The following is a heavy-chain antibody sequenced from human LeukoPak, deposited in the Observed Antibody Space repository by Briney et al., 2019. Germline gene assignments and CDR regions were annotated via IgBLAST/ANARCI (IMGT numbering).Heavy chain of an antibody. Sequence: PGGSLRLSCAASGFTFSNAWMSWVRQAPGKGLEWVGRIISKTDGGTTDYAAPVKGRFTISRDDSKNTLYLQMNSLKTEDTAVYYCTKRANWGQGTLVTVSS. D-gene: IGHD1-1*01. V-gene: IGHV3-15*01. CDR3: TKRAN. CDR2: IISKTDGGTT. J-gene: IGHJ4*02. CDR1: GFTFSNAW.